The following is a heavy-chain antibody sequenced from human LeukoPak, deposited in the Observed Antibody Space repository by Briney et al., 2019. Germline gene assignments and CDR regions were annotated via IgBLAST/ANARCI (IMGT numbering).Heavy chain of an antibody. J-gene: IGHJ4*02. V-gene: IGHV5-51*01. Sequence: GESLKISCKGSGYRFTSYWIGWVRQMPGKGLGWMGIIYPGDSDTRYSPSFQGQVTISADKSISTVYLQWSSLKASDTAMYYCARRFCSSTSCYLTPFDYWGQGTLVTVSS. CDR3: ARRFCSSTSCYLTPFDY. D-gene: IGHD2-2*01. CDR1: GYRFTSYW. CDR2: IYPGDSDT.